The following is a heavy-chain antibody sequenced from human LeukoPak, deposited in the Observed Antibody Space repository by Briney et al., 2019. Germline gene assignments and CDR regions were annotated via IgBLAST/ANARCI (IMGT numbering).Heavy chain of an antibody. Sequence: SETLSLTCTVSGGSISSGDYYWSWIRQPPGKGLEWIGYIYYSGSTYYNPSLKSRVTISVDTSKNQFSLKLSSVTAADTAVYYCARGCLGPLYYYYMDVWGKGTTVTVSS. J-gene: IGHJ6*03. D-gene: IGHD5/OR15-5a*01. V-gene: IGHV4-30-4*08. CDR3: ARGCLGPLYYYYMDV. CDR1: GGSISSGDYY. CDR2: IYYSGST.